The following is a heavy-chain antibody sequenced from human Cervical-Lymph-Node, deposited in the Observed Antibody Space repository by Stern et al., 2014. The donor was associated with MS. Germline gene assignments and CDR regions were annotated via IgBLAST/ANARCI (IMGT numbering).Heavy chain of an antibody. CDR2: INTANGDT. Sequence: QVQLMQSGAEVKKPGASVKVSCKASGYTFTSYAIHWVRKAHGQRLEWMGRINTANGDTYYSEKFQGRVTFTRDTSANTAYMELFSLTSEDTTVYYCGRGQQSFDPWGQGTLVTVSA. V-gene: IGHV1-3*04. CDR1: GYTFTSYA. D-gene: IGHD6-13*01. J-gene: IGHJ5*02. CDR3: GRGQQSFDP.